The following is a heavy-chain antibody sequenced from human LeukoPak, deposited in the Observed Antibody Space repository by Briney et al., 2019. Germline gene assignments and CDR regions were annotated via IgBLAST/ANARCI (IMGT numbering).Heavy chain of an antibody. Sequence: GGSLRLSCAASGFTFSSYSMNWVRQAPGKGLEWVSYISSSGNTIYYADSVKGRFTVSRDNAKNSLYLQMSSLRAEDTAVYYCARTPYCINGICYYYYYMDVWGKGTTVTVSS. CDR2: ISSSGNTI. D-gene: IGHD2-8*01. CDR1: GFTFSSYS. V-gene: IGHV3-48*01. J-gene: IGHJ6*03. CDR3: ARTPYCINGICYYYYYMDV.